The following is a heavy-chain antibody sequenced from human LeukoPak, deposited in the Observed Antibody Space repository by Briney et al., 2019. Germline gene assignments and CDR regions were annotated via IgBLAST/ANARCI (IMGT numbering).Heavy chain of an antibody. V-gene: IGHV3-30-3*01. CDR1: GFTFSSYA. CDR3: ATGRDGYNLDY. CDR2: ISYDGSNK. Sequence: PGGSLRFSCAASGFTFSSYAMHWVRQAPGKGLEWVAVISYDGSNKYYADSVKGRFTISRDNSKNTLYLQMNSLRAEDTAVYYCATGRDGYNLDYWGQGTLVTVSS. J-gene: IGHJ4*02. D-gene: IGHD5-24*01.